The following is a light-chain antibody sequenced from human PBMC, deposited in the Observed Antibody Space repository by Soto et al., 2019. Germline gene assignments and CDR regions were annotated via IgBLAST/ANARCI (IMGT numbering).Light chain of an antibody. CDR2: DVT. Sequence: QSALTQPASVSGSPGQAITISCTGTSSDVGGLNYVSWYQQHPGKAPKLMIYDVTNRPSGVSYRFSGSKSGNTASLTISGLQAEDEADYYCNSYTSSSTYVVGTGTKLTVL. J-gene: IGLJ1*01. CDR3: NSYTSSSTYV. V-gene: IGLV2-14*03. CDR1: SSDVGGLNY.